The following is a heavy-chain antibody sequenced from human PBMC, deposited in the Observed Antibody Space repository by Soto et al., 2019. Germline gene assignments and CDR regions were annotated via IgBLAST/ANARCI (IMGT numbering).Heavy chain of an antibody. V-gene: IGHV3-23*01. CDR3: AKGESSGGSSPFED. D-gene: IGHD2-15*01. J-gene: IGHJ4*02. CDR2: ISGSGGST. Sequence: EVQLLESGGGLVQPGGSLRLSCAASGFTFSSYAMSWVRQAPGKGLEWVSAISGSGGSTYYADSVKGRFTISRDNSKNTLYLKMNRLRAEDTAVYYCAKGESSGGSSPFEDWGQGTLVTVSS. CDR1: GFTFSSYA.